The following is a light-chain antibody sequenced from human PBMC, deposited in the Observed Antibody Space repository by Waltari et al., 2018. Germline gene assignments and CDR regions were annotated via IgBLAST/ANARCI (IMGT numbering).Light chain of an antibody. CDR1: QSVLYSSNNKNY. CDR3: QQYYSTPWT. V-gene: IGKV4-1*01. J-gene: IGKJ1*01. Sequence: DIVMTQSPDSLAVSLGDRATINCKSSQSVLYSSNNKNYLAWYQQKPGQPPKLLIYWASARESGVPDRFSGSGSETDFTLTIGSLQAEDVAVYYCQQYYSTPWTFGQGTKVEIK. CDR2: WAS.